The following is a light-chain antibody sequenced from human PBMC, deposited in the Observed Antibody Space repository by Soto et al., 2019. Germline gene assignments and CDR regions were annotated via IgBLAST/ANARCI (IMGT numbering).Light chain of an antibody. Sequence: DVQVTQSPSTQSASVGDRVTISCRASQSISSWLACYQQKPGKAPKLLIYDASNLESGVPSRFSGSGSGTEFTLTISSLQPDDFASYHCQQYSNFYSFGQGTKVDIK. J-gene: IGKJ2*03. CDR1: QSISSW. CDR3: QQYSNFYS. CDR2: DAS. V-gene: IGKV1-5*01.